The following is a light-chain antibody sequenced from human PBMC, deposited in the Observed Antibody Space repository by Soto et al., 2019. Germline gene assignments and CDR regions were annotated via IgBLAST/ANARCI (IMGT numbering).Light chain of an antibody. CDR1: SGSIASNY. J-gene: IGLJ2*01. V-gene: IGLV6-57*02. Sequence: NFILTQPHSVSESPGKTVTISCTGSSGSIASNYVQWYQQRPGSAPTTVIYEDNQRPSGVPDRFSGSIDSSSNSASLTISGLKTEDEADYYCQSYDSSNLHVVFGGGTQLTV. CDR3: QSYDSSNLHVV. CDR2: EDN.